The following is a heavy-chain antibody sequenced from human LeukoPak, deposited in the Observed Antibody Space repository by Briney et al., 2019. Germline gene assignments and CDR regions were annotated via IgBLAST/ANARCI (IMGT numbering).Heavy chain of an antibody. Sequence: GGSLRLSCAASGFTVSTNYMSWVRHAPGKGLEWVSVIYSGSSTYYADSVKGRFTIPRDKSKHTLLFQMNSMRSEDTAVYYCARGGPYSGMDVWGQGTPVTVSS. D-gene: IGHD2-21*01. CDR1: GFTVSTNY. CDR2: IYSGSST. CDR3: ARGGPYSGMDV. J-gene: IGHJ6*02. V-gene: IGHV3-53*01.